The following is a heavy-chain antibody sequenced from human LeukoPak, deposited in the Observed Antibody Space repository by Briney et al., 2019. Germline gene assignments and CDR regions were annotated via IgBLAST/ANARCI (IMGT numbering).Heavy chain of an antibody. CDR3: ARLYYYDSSGYYQPEYWYFDL. J-gene: IGHJ2*01. V-gene: IGHV3-23*03. CDR1: GFTFSNYA. Sequence: GGSLRLSCAASGFTFSNYAMSWVRQAPGKGLGWVSVLYGGGSTSYADSVKGRFTISRDNSKNTLYLQMNSLRAEDTAVYYCARLYYYDSSGYYQPEYWYFDLWGRGTLVTVSS. D-gene: IGHD3-22*01. CDR2: LYGGGST.